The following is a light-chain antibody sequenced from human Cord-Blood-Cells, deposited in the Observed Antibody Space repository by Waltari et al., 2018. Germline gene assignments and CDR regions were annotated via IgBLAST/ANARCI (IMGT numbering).Light chain of an antibody. Sequence: GDRVTITCRASQGISSYLAWYQQKPGKAPKLLIYAASTLQSGVPSRFSGSGSGTEFTLTISILQPEDVATYYCQQLNSYSTCGQGTRLEIK. CDR3: QQLNSYST. V-gene: IGKV1-9*01. CDR1: QGISSY. J-gene: IGKJ5*01. CDR2: AAS.